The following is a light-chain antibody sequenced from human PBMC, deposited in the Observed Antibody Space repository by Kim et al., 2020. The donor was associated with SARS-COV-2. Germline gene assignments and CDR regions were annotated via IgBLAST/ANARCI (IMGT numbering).Light chain of an antibody. J-gene: IGKJ2*01. Sequence: LSPGEGATLSCRASQSLTTNFVAWYQHKPGQAPSLLIYGASNRATGVADRFSGSGSGTQFTLTISRLEPEDFAVYYCQQYHYSPYTFGQGTKLEI. CDR3: QQYHYSPYT. CDR1: QSLTTNF. V-gene: IGKV3-20*01. CDR2: GAS.